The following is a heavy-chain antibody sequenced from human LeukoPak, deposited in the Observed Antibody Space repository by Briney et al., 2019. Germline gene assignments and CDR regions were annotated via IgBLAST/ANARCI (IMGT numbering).Heavy chain of an antibody. CDR2: IIPIFGIA. CDR3: AREWFGELPFDY. V-gene: IGHV1-69*04. Sequence: SVKVSCKASGGTFSSYAISWLRQAPGQGLEWMGRIIPIFGIANYAQKFQGRVTITADKSTSTAYMELSSLRSEDTAVYYCAREWFGELPFDYWGQGTLVTVSS. CDR1: GGTFSSYA. J-gene: IGHJ4*02. D-gene: IGHD3-10*01.